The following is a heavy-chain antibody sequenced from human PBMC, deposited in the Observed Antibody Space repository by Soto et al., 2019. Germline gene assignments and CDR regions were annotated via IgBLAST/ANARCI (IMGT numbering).Heavy chain of an antibody. CDR2: IYYSGST. V-gene: IGHV4-39*01. D-gene: IGHD3-10*01. CDR1: GGSISSSSYY. J-gene: IGHJ5*02. Sequence: SETLSLTCTVSGGSISSSSYYWGWIRQPPGKGLEWIGSIYYSGSTYYNPSLKSRVTISVDTSKNQFSLKLSSVTAADTAVYYCARGRFTMVRGERLDPWGQGTLVTVSS. CDR3: ARGRFTMVRGERLDP.